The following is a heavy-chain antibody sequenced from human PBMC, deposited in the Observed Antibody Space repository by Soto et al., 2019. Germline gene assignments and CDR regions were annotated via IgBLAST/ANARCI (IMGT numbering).Heavy chain of an antibody. V-gene: IGHV1-3*01. Sequence: GASVKVSCKASGYTFTSYAMHWVRQAPGQRLEWMGWINAGNGNTKYSQKFQGRVTITRDTSASTAYMELSSLRSEDTAVYYCARGGIAVAGTNYSYGMDVWGQGTTGTVCS. CDR1: GYTFTSYA. J-gene: IGHJ6*02. CDR2: INAGNGNT. CDR3: ARGGIAVAGTNYSYGMDV. D-gene: IGHD6-19*01.